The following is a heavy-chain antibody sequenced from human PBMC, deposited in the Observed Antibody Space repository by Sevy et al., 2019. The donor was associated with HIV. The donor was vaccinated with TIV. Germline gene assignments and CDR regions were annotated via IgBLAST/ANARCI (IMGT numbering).Heavy chain of an antibody. Sequence: GGSLRLSCAASGFTFSSYSMNWVRQAPGKGLEWVSSISSSSSYIYYADSVKGRFTISRDNAKNSLYLQMNSLRAEETAVYYCARDLGRIAAAGPTKPGYGMDVWGQGTTVTVSS. CDR1: GFTFSSYS. CDR3: ARDLGRIAAAGPTKPGYGMDV. D-gene: IGHD6-13*01. V-gene: IGHV3-21*01. CDR2: ISSSSSYI. J-gene: IGHJ6*02.